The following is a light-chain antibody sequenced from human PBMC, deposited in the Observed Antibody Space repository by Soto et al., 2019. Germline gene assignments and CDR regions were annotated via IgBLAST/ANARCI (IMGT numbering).Light chain of an antibody. CDR2: GAS. V-gene: IGKV1-39*01. Sequence: DIQMTQSPYSLSTSVGDRVTITCRTSQSVSTYLNWYQQRPGKAPKLLIYGASSLQSGVPSRFSGGGSGTHFTLTISSLQPEDFATYYCQEGSTLLTFGGGTKVDNK. CDR3: QEGSTLLT. J-gene: IGKJ4*01. CDR1: QSVSTY.